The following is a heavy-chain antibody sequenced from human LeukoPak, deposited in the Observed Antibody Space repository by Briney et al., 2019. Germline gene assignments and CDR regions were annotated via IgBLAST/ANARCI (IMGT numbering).Heavy chain of an antibody. CDR1: GFTFGSYA. J-gene: IGHJ4*02. Sequence: GGSLRLSCAASGFTFGSYAMSWVRQAPGKGLERVSAISGSGGSTYYADSVKGRFTISRDNSKNTLYLQMNSLRAEDTAVYYCAKDGTYDFWSGYLFDYWGQGTLVTVSS. CDR2: ISGSGGST. CDR3: AKDGTYDFWSGYLFDY. D-gene: IGHD3-3*01. V-gene: IGHV3-23*01.